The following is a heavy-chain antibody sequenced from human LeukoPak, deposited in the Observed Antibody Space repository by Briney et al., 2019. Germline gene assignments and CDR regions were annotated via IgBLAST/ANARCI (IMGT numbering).Heavy chain of an antibody. CDR1: GYSFTSYW. Sequence: GESLKISCKASGYSFTSYWLGWVRQMPGKGLEWMGIIYPGDSDTRYSPSFQGQVTISADKSINTAYLQWSSLKASDTAMYYCARVPTYYYDSSGSQRGYYFDYWGQGTLVTVSS. CDR3: ARVPTYYYDSSGSQRGYYFDY. D-gene: IGHD3-22*01. V-gene: IGHV5-51*01. CDR2: IYPGDSDT. J-gene: IGHJ4*02.